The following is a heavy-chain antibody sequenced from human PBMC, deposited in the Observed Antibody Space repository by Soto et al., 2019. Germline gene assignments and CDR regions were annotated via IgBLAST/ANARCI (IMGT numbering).Heavy chain of an antibody. CDR2: IYYSGST. D-gene: IGHD3-9*01. V-gene: IGHV4-59*01. CDR1: GGYISSYY. Sequence: SETLSLTCTVSGGYISSYYWSWIRQPPGRGLEWIGYIYYSGSTNYNPSLKSRVTISVDTSKNQFSLKLSSVTAADTAVYYCARDVGYYDILTGYNYYGMDVWGQGTTVTVSS. J-gene: IGHJ6*02. CDR3: ARDVGYYDILTGYNYYGMDV.